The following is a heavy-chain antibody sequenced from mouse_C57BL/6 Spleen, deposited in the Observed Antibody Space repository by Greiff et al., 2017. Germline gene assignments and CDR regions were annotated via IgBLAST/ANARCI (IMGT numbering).Heavy chain of an antibody. D-gene: IGHD2-4*01. CDR3: ARALYDYDPFAY. V-gene: IGHV3-6*01. J-gene: IGHJ3*01. CDR2: ISYDGSN. Sequence: EVKLQESGPGLVKPSQSLSLTCSVTGYSITSGYYWNWIRQFPGNKLEWMGYISYDGSNNYNPSLKNRISITRDTTKNQFFLKLNSVTTEDTATYYCARALYDYDPFAYWGQGTLVTVSA. CDR1: GYSITSGYY.